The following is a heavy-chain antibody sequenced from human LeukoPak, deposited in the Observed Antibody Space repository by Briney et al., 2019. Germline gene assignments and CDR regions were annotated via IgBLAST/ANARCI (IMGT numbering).Heavy chain of an antibody. V-gene: IGHV4-39*01. D-gene: IGHD6-6*01. CDR1: GDSISSSSYY. CDR3: ASEYSSSCWFDP. Sequence: SETLSLTCTVSGDSISSSSYYWGWIRQPPGKGLEWIGTIYYSGSTYYNPSLKSRVTISVDTSKNQFSLKLSSVTAADTAVYYCASEYSSSCWFDPWGQGTLVTVSS. CDR2: IYYSGST. J-gene: IGHJ5*02.